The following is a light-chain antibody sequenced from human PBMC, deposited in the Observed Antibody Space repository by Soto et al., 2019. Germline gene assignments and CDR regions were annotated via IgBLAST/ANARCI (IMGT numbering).Light chain of an antibody. Sequence: EMVMTQSPVTLSVSPGERATLSCRASQSVSSSYLAWYQQKPGQAPRLLIYGASTRAPGVPARFSGSGSGAEFTLTISSLQSEDFAVYYCQQYNNWPLTFGGGTKVEIK. J-gene: IGKJ4*01. CDR2: GAS. CDR3: QQYNNWPLT. CDR1: QSVSSSY. V-gene: IGKV3-15*01.